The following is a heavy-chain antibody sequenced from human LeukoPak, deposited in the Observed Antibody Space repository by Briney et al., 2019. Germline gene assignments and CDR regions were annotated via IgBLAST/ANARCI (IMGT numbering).Heavy chain of an antibody. CDR1: GGSISSYY. CDR3: AREGLSGYWFDY. D-gene: IGHD3-22*01. J-gene: IGHJ4*02. V-gene: IGHV4-59*01. Sequence: SETLSLTCTVSGGSISSYYWSWIRQPPGKGLEWIGYIYYSGSTNYNPSLKSRVTISVDTSKNQFSLKLSSVTAADTAVYYCAREGLSGYWFDYWGQGTQVTVSS. CDR2: IYYSGST.